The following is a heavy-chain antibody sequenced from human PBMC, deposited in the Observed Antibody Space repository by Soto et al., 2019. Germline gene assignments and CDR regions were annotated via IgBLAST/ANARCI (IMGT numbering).Heavy chain of an antibody. CDR3: QAEDGIRDTVPVSACLLNRSSDL. Sequence: PGKGLEWVSYISSSSSPIYYADSVKGRFTISRDNSKNAVYLQMNSLRAEDTAVFFFQAEDGIRDTVPVSACLLNRSSDL. J-gene: IGHJ2*01. D-gene: IGHD5-18*01. V-gene: IGHV3-48*01. CDR2: ISSSSSPI.